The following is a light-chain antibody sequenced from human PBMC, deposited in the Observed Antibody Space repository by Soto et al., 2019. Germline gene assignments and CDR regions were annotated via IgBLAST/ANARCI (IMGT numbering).Light chain of an antibody. CDR1: QDISNY. V-gene: IGKV1-33*01. CDR3: QQYDNLPPG. Sequence: DIQMPQSPSSLSASVGDRVTITCQASQDISNYLNWYQQKPGKAPKLLIYDASNLETGVPSRFSGSGSGTDFTFTISSLQPEDIATYYCQQYDNLPPGVGGGTKVEIK. CDR2: DAS. J-gene: IGKJ4*01.